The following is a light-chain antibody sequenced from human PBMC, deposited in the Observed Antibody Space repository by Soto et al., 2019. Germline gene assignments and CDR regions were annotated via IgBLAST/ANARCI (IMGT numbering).Light chain of an antibody. CDR1: QSVNSN. CDR2: GAS. V-gene: IGKV3-15*01. Sequence: EIAMTQSPATLSVSPGERATLSCRASQSVNSNLAWYQQKPGLAPRLLIYGASTRATGIPARFSGSGSGTEFTVTINSLQSEDFAVYSCQQYNNWPLTFGGGTKVEIK. CDR3: QQYNNWPLT. J-gene: IGKJ4*02.